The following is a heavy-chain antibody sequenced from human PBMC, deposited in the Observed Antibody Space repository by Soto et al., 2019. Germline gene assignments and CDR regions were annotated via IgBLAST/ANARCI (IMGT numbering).Heavy chain of an antibody. CDR2: ISSSSSTI. CDR3: AREGGNLNWFDP. V-gene: IGHV3-48*02. Sequence: EVQLVESGGGLVQPGGSLRLSCAASGFTFSSYSMNWVRQAPGKGLEWVSYISSSSSTIYYADSVKGRFTISRDNAKNLLSLQMNSLRDEDTAVYYCAREGGNLNWFDPWGQGTLVTVSS. D-gene: IGHD1-26*01. CDR1: GFTFSSYS. J-gene: IGHJ5*02.